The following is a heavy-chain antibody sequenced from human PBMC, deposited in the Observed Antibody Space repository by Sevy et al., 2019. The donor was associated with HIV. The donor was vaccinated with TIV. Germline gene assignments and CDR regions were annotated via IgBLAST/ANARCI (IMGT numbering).Heavy chain of an antibody. J-gene: IGHJ3*02. Sequence: GGSLRLSCAASGFTFSDYYMSWIHQAPGKGLEWVSYISSSGSTIYYADSVKGRFTISRDNAKNSLYLQMNSLRAEDTAVYYCARDRGAGYCSGGSCPDAFDIWGQGTMVTVSS. CDR2: ISSSGSTI. V-gene: IGHV3-11*04. CDR1: GFTFSDYY. D-gene: IGHD2-15*01. CDR3: ARDRGAGYCSGGSCPDAFDI.